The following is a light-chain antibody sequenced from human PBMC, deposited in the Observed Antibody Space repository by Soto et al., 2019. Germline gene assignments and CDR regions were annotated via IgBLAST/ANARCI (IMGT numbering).Light chain of an antibody. V-gene: IGLV2-18*02. CDR1: SSDVGTYNR. CDR2: EVN. J-gene: IGLJ2*01. Sequence: QSALTQPPSVSGSPGQSVTISCTGTSSDVGTYNRVSWYQEPPGTAPKLMIYEVNNRPSGVPDRFSGSKSGNTASLTISGFQAEDEADYYCSSYTSSSTLLFGGGTKLTVL. CDR3: SSYTSSSTLL.